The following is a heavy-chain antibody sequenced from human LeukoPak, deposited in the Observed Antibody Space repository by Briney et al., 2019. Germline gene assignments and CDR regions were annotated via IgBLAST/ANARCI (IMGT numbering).Heavy chain of an antibody. Sequence: PGGSLSLSCAASGFTFSNFRMMWVRQPPGKGLEWVSSISGSSTYIYYADSVKGRLTISRDNAKNSLSLQMNNLRAEDTAVYYCARAHYYDSSGPAYWGQGTLVTVSS. V-gene: IGHV3-21*01. J-gene: IGHJ4*02. CDR3: ARAHYYDSSGPAY. CDR1: GFTFSNFR. CDR2: ISGSSTYI. D-gene: IGHD3-22*01.